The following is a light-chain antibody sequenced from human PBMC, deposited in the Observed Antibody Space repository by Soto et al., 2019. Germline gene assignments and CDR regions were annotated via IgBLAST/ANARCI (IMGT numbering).Light chain of an antibody. CDR1: SNDVGKYNL. CDR3: CSYASSDTLV. Sequence: QSALTQPASVSGSPGQSITISCTGTSNDVGKYNLVSWYQHHTGKAPKLMIFEGTKRPTGVSDRFSGSKSGNTASLTVSGLQAEDEADYYCCSYASSDTLVFGGGTKVTVL. J-gene: IGLJ3*02. V-gene: IGLV2-23*01. CDR2: EGT.